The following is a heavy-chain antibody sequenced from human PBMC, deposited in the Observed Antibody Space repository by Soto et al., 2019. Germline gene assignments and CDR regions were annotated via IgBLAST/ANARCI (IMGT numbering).Heavy chain of an antibody. D-gene: IGHD6-19*01. CDR1: GFTFTSST. V-gene: IGHV1-58*02. Sequence: QIHLVQSGPEVKKPGTSVKVSCKASGFTFTSSTMQWVRQARGQRLEWIGWIVVGSGNTNYAQKFQERVTITRDMSXSXXYMELSRLTSEDTAVYYCASNAVAGPHLGFYGMDVWGQGTTVTVSS. J-gene: IGHJ6*02. CDR2: IVVGSGNT. CDR3: ASNAVAGPHLGFYGMDV.